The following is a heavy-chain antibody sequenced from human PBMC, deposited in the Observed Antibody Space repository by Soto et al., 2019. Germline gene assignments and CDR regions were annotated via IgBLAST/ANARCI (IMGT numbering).Heavy chain of an antibody. V-gene: IGHV4-31*03. CDR1: GGSISSGGYY. J-gene: IGHJ4*02. CDR3: ARDSSGSLFDY. D-gene: IGHD3-22*01. Sequence: QVQLQESGPGLVKPSQTLSLTCTVSGGSISSGGYYWSWIRQHPGKGLEWIGYIYYSGSTYYNPSLKSRVTTSVDKSKNQFSLKLSAVTAADTAVYYCARDSSGSLFDYWGQGTLVTVSS. CDR2: IYYSGST.